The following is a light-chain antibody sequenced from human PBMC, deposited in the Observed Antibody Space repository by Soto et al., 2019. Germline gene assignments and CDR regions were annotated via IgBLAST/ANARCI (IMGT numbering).Light chain of an antibody. CDR1: SSDVGGYNY. Sequence: VLTQPASVSGSPGPSITISCTGTSSDVGGYNYVSWYQQHPGKAPKLMIYEVSNRPSGVSNRFSGSKSGNTASLTISGLQAEDEADYYCSSYTSSSTLYVFGTGTKVTVL. V-gene: IGLV2-14*01. CDR3: SSYTSSSTLYV. J-gene: IGLJ1*01. CDR2: EVS.